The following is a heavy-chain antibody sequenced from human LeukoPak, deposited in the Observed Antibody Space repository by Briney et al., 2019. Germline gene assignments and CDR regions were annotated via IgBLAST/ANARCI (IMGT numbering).Heavy chain of an antibody. D-gene: IGHD4-11*01. J-gene: IGHJ4*02. Sequence: GGSLRLSCTASGFTFSSYAMNWVRQAPGKGLEWVSGICAGGTFTYYADSVKGRFTISRDNYRNTLYLQMNSLRADDTAVYYCAKELDYTTCGYYFDYWGQGTLVTVSS. CDR1: GFTFSSYA. CDR2: ICAGGTFT. CDR3: AKELDYTTCGYYFDY. V-gene: IGHV3-23*01.